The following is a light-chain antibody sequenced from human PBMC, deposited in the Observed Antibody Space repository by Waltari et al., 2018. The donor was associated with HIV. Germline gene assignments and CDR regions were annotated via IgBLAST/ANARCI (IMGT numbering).Light chain of an antibody. CDR2: AAS. J-gene: IGKJ3*01. CDR3: QHLNSFPPFT. CDR1: QGISSN. Sequence: DIQLTQSASFLSASVRDRVTITCRASQGISSNLAWYQQKPGQAPTLLIYAASSLPTGVPSRFSGSGSGTEFTLTVRRLQPEDFATYFCQHLNSFPPFTFGPGTTVDVK. V-gene: IGKV1-9*01.